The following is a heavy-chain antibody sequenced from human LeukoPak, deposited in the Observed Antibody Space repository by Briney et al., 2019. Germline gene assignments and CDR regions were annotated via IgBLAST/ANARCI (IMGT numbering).Heavy chain of an antibody. J-gene: IGHJ4*02. CDR2: IKQDGSEK. Sequence: PGGSLRLSCAASGFTFSSYWMRWVRQAPGKGLEWVANIKQDGSEKNYVDSVKGQFTTSRDNAKNSLYLQMNSLRAEDTAVYYCASGLELDYWGQGTLVTVSS. CDR1: GFTFSSYW. CDR3: ASGLELDY. V-gene: IGHV3-7*03.